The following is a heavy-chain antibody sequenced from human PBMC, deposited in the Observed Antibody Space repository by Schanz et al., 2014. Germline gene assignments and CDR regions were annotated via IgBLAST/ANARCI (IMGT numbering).Heavy chain of an antibody. CDR3: ARDTAQSCIGPSCFEYFQH. CDR1: GFIFDDYG. D-gene: IGHD2-2*01. Sequence: EVLLLESGGRVERPGGSLRLSCAASGFIFDDYGMSWVRQVPGKGLEWVSGINWNGGDTSYADSVKGRFIISRDNAKNSLYLQMNSLRAEDTALYYCARDTAQSCIGPSCFEYFQHWGQGALXTVSS. J-gene: IGHJ1*01. CDR2: INWNGGDT. V-gene: IGHV3-20*04.